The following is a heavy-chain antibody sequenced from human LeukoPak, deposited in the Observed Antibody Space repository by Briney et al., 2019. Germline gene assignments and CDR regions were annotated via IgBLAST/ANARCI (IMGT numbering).Heavy chain of an antibody. CDR2: MNPNSGNT. CDR1: GYTFTSYD. Sequence: ASVKVSCKASGYTFTSYDINWVRQATGQGLEWMGWMNPNSGNTGYALKFQGRVTMTRNTSISTAYMELSSLRSEDTAVYYCARSRRGYSGFHFDYWGQGTLVTVSS. J-gene: IGHJ4*02. V-gene: IGHV1-8*01. CDR3: ARSRRGYSGFHFDY. D-gene: IGHD5-12*01.